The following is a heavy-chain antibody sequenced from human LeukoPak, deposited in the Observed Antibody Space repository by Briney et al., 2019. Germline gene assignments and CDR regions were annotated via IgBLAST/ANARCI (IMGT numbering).Heavy chain of an antibody. Sequence: SETLSLTCTVSGYSISSGYYWGWIRQPPGKGLDWIGSIYHSGSTFYNPSLKSRVTISLDTSKNQFSLKLSSVTAADTAVYYCATLRSRYYYFDYWGQGTLVTVSS. CDR3: ATLRSRYYYFDY. V-gene: IGHV4-38-2*02. CDR2: IYHSGST. CDR1: GYSISSGYY. D-gene: IGHD3-9*01. J-gene: IGHJ4*02.